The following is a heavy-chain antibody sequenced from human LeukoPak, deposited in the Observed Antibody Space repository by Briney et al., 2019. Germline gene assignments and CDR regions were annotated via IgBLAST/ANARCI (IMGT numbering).Heavy chain of an antibody. CDR1: GGSFSGYY. J-gene: IGHJ5*02. Sequence: PSETLSLTCAVYGGSFSGYYWSWIRQPPGKGLEWIGEINYSGSTNYNPSLKSRVTISVDTSKNQFSLKLSSVTAADTAVYYCARSGIVVVPAASRWFDPWGQGTLVTVSS. D-gene: IGHD2-2*01. CDR2: INYSGST. CDR3: ARSGIVVVPAASRWFDP. V-gene: IGHV4-34*01.